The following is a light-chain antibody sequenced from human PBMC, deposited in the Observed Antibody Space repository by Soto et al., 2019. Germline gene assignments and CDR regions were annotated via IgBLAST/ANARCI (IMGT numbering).Light chain of an antibody. CDR3: QQYNNGPVP. CDR1: QSVSIN. CDR2: YAS. Sequence: EIVLTQSPGTLSLSPGERATLSCRASQSVSINLAWYQQKPGQAPRLLIHYASTRATGIPDRFSGSGSGTEFTLPTNTLQSEDFAVHLCQQYNNGPVPVGQGTRLEIK. V-gene: IGKV3-15*01. J-gene: IGKJ5*01.